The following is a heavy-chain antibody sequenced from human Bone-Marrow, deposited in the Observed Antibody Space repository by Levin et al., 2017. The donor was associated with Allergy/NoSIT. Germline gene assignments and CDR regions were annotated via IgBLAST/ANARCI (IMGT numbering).Heavy chain of an antibody. V-gene: IGHV1-69*13. CDR2: IIPMFGTP. Sequence: GASVKVSCEASGGTFNKNAFTWVRQAPGQGLEWMGEIIPMFGTPTYAPKFKGRISITADESTSTVYMELSRLRSEDTALYYCARDHYDDDYFYYGLDVWGQGTTVTVSS. J-gene: IGHJ6*02. D-gene: IGHD4-17*01. CDR1: GGTFNKNA. CDR3: ARDHYDDDYFYYGLDV.